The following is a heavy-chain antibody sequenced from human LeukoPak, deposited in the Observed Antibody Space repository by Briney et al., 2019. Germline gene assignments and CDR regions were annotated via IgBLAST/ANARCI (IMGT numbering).Heavy chain of an antibody. Sequence: ASVKVSCKASGNTFTAYHLHWVRQAPGQGLEWMGWISAYNGNTNYAQKLQGRVTMTTDTSTSTAYMELRSLRSDDTAVYYCARVEQGYYGSGSDHWGQGTLVTVSS. CDR2: ISAYNGNT. CDR3: ARVEQGYYGSGSDH. V-gene: IGHV1-18*04. J-gene: IGHJ4*02. D-gene: IGHD3-10*01. CDR1: GNTFTAYH.